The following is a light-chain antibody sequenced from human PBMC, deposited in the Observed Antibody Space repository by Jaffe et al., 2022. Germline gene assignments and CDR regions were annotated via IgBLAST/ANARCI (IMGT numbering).Light chain of an antibody. V-gene: IGKV1-5*03. CDR3: QQYNTYNHFSRT. Sequence: DIQMTQSPSTLSASVGDRVTITCRASQTVSIWVAWYQQKPGKAPKVLIYKTSNLASGVPERFSGSGSGTEFTLTISSLQPDDFATYYCQQYNTYNHFSRTFGQGTKVEIK. CDR2: KTS. J-gene: IGKJ1*01. CDR1: QTVSIW.